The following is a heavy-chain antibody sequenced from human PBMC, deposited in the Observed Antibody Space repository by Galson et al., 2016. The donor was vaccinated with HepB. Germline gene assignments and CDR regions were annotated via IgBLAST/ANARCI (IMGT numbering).Heavy chain of an antibody. V-gene: IGHV3-23*01. Sequence: SLRLSCAASGFTFRNYGMTWVRQAPGKGLEVVSRISRSGDSTDYADSVKGRFTISRDNSKNTLYPQMNSLTADDTAIYYCVQGSTAPAVWGKGTTVTVSS. CDR3: VQGSTAPAV. CDR1: GFTFRNYG. J-gene: IGHJ6*04. CDR2: ISRSGDST. D-gene: IGHD2-2*01.